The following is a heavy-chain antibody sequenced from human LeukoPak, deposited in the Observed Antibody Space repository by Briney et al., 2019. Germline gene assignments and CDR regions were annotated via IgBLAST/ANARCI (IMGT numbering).Heavy chain of an antibody. Sequence: PSETLSLTCTVSGGSISSGSYYWSWIRQPAGKGLEWIGRIYTSGSTNYSPSLKSRVTISVDTSKNQFSLKLNSVTAADTAVYYCAKGSNLLWWDTGPIDYWGQGTLVTVSS. CDR3: AKGSNLLWWDTGPIDY. J-gene: IGHJ4*02. CDR2: IYTSGST. V-gene: IGHV4-61*02. CDR1: GGSISSGSYY. D-gene: IGHD2-21*01.